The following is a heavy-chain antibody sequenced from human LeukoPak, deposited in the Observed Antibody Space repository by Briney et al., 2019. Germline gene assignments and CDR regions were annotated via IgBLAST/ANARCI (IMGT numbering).Heavy chain of an antibody. CDR2: IKPSGGDT. CDR1: GYTFISFY. CDR3: ARDWSESGIAVADYFDY. D-gene: IGHD6-19*01. Sequence: ASVKVSCKASGYTFISFYLHWVRQAPGQGLEWMGIIKPSGGDTSFAQKFQARVTLTRDTSTSTVYMELSSLTFEDTVVYYCARDWSESGIAVADYFDYWGQGTLVTVSS. V-gene: IGHV1-46*01. J-gene: IGHJ4*02.